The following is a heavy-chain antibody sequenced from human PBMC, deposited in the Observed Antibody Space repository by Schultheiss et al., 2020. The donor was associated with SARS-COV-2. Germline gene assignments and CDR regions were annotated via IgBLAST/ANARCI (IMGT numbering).Heavy chain of an antibody. D-gene: IGHD3-10*01. CDR1: GGSIRESY. J-gene: IGHJ4*02. CDR3: ARAARVEQLFSVRGGHLDY. Sequence: SETLSLTCTVSGGSIRESYWSWIRQPPGKGLEWIGHIYHNGNTNYNPSLKSRVTISIDTAKNQFSLRLGSVTAADTAVYYCARAARVEQLFSVRGGHLDYWGRGTQVTVSS. V-gene: IGHV4-59*01. CDR2: IYHNGNT.